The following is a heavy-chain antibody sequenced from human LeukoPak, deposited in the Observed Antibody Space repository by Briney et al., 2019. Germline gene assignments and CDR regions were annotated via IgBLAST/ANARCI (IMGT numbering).Heavy chain of an antibody. CDR2: IWYDGTNK. CDR3: ARGPHPIILTGPADF. CDR1: GFTFSNYG. V-gene: IGHV3-33*01. D-gene: IGHD3-9*01. J-gene: IGHJ4*02. Sequence: PGGSLRLSCAASGFTFSNYGMHWVRQAPGKGLEWVAVIWYDGTNKYYADSVKGRFTISRDTSKNTLYLQMNSLRAEDTAVYYCARGPHPIILTGPADFWGQGTLVTVSS.